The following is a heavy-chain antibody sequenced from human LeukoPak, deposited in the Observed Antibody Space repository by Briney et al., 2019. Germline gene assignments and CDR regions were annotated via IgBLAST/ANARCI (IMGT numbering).Heavy chain of an antibody. CDR3: AKDRTAGYDGLVDY. D-gene: IGHD5-12*01. J-gene: IGHJ4*02. V-gene: IGHV3-66*01. CDR1: GFTVSGNY. Sequence: GGSLRLSCAASGFTVSGNYMSWVRQAPGKGLEWVSLIYSGGTTYYADSVKGRFTISRDTSKNTLYLQMNSLRAEDTAVYYCAKDRTAGYDGLVDYWGQGTLVTVSS. CDR2: IYSGGTT.